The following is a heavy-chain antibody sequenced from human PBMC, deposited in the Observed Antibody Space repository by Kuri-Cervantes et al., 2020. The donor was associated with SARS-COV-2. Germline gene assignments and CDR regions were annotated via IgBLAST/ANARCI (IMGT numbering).Heavy chain of an antibody. CDR1: GFTFSSYA. J-gene: IGHJ4*02. V-gene: IGHV3-30-3*01. Sequence: GESLKISCAASGFTFSSYAMHWVHQAPGKGLEWVAVISYDGSNKYYADPVKCRFTISRDNSKTTLYLQMNSLRAEDTAVYYCARAHNGRAVADFDYWGQGTLVTVSS. CDR2: ISYDGSNK. D-gene: IGHD6-19*01. CDR3: ARAHNGRAVADFDY.